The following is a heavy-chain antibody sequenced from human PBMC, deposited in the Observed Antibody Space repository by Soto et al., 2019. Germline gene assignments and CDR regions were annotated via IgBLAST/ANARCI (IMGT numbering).Heavy chain of an antibody. CDR2: ISGSGGST. J-gene: IGHJ4*02. CDR3: AKALYQRDTDY. D-gene: IGHD2-2*01. Sequence: GRSLRLSCAASEFNFRNYAMRWVRQAPGKGLEWVSAISGSGGSTYYADSVKGRFTISRDNSKNTLYLQMNSLRAEDTAVYYCAKALYQRDTDYWGQGTLVTVSS. CDR1: EFNFRNYA. V-gene: IGHV3-23*01.